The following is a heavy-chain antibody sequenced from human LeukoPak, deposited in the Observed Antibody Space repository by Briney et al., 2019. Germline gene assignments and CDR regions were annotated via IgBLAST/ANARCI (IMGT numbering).Heavy chain of an antibody. Sequence: GGSLRLSCAASGFTFSSYGMHWVRQAPGKGQEWVGRIKSKTDGGTTDYAAPVKGRFTISRDDSKTTLYLQMNSLKTEDTAVYYCTTEGTTVTTDGSYYFDYWGQGSLVTVSS. J-gene: IGHJ4*02. CDR3: TTEGTTVTTDGSYYFDY. D-gene: IGHD4-17*01. CDR2: IKSKTDGGTT. V-gene: IGHV3-15*01. CDR1: GFTFSSYG.